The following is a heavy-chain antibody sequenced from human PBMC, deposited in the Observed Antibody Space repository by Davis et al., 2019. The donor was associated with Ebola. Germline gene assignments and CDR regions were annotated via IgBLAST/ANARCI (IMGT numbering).Heavy chain of an antibody. CDR1: GGSIISSSSY. D-gene: IGHD3-10*01. CDR3: ARGKMFTMVRGVMYEIGGMDV. J-gene: IGHJ6*04. Sequence: MPSETLSLTCTVSGGSIISSSSYWGWIRQPPRKGLEWIGSIYYSGITYYNPSLKSRVTISVDTSKNQFSLKLSSVTAADTAVYYCARGKMFTMVRGVMYEIGGMDVWGKGTTVTVSS. CDR2: IYYSGIT. V-gene: IGHV4-39*07.